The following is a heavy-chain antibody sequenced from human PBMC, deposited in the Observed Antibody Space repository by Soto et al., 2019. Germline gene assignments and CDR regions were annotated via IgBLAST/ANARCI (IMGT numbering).Heavy chain of an antibody. V-gene: IGHV3-53*01. D-gene: IGHD6-19*01. Sequence: LRLSCASSWFTVSHNYMSWGRQAPGKGLEWVSVIYSGGSTYYADSVKGRFTISRDNSKNTLYLQMKSLRAEDTAVYYCARARREIAVDATEYFDYWGQGTLVTVSS. J-gene: IGHJ4*02. CDR1: WFTVSHNY. CDR3: ARARREIAVDATEYFDY. CDR2: IYSGGST.